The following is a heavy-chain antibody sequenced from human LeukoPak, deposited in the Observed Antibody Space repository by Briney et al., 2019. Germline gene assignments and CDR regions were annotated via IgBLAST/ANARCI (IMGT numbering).Heavy chain of an antibody. V-gene: IGHV1-24*01. CDR3: ATAESYGSGSEAYYFDY. CDR1: VYTLTELA. J-gene: IGHJ4*02. CDR2: FEVEDRET. Sequence: GSEKVSCKVSVYTLTELAMHGGRQVPGTWLEWMGGFEVEDRETIYAQKFQGRVTMTEDTSTDTAYMEMSSLRLEDTAVYYCATAESYGSGSEAYYFDYWGQGTLVTVSS. D-gene: IGHD3-10*01.